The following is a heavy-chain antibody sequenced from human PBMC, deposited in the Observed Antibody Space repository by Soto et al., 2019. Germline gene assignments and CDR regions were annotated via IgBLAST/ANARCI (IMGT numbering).Heavy chain of an antibody. Sequence: SETLSLTCTVSGASISTYYWTWIRQAPGKGLEWIGYLYYSGNTNYNPSLKSRVTMSVDTSKNHFYLTLTSATAADTAVYYCASGGSSNWFDPWGQGTLVTV. V-gene: IGHV4-59*01. CDR2: LYYSGNT. CDR1: GASISTYY. CDR3: ASGGSSNWFDP. D-gene: IGHD1-26*01. J-gene: IGHJ5*02.